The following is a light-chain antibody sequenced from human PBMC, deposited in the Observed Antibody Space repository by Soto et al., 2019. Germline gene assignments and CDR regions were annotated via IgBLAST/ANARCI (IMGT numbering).Light chain of an antibody. CDR2: GVS. CDR3: QHYGSSPLFT. Sequence: EIVLTQSPGTLSLSPGERATLSCRASQSVTNRYLAWYQQKPGQAPKLLIYGVSSRATGIPDRFSGSESATDFTLTISRLEPEDFAVYYCQHYGSSPLFTFGPGTKVDIK. V-gene: IGKV3-20*01. CDR1: QSVTNRY. J-gene: IGKJ3*01.